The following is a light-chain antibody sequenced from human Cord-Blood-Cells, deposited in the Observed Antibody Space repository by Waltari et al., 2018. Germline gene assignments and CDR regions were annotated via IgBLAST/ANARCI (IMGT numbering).Light chain of an antibody. V-gene: IGKV1-39*01. CDR3: QQSYSTPR. J-gene: IGKJ2*03. Sequence: DIQMTQSPSSLSASVGDRVTITCRASQSISSYLHWYQQKPGKAPKLLIYAESSVQSGVPSRFSGSGSGTDFTLTISSLQPEDCATYYCQQSYSTPRFGQGTKLEIK. CDR1: QSISSY. CDR2: AES.